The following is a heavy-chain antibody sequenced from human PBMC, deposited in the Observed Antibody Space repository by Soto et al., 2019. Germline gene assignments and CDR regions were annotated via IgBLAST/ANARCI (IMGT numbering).Heavy chain of an antibody. D-gene: IGHD2-2*01. Sequence: ASVKVSCKASGYTFTGYYMHWVRQAPGQGLEWMGWINPNSGGTNYAQKFQGWVTMTRDTSISTAYMELSRLRSDDTAVYYCARDVPAAARAFDIWGQGTMVTVSS. CDR1: GYTFTGYY. V-gene: IGHV1-2*04. J-gene: IGHJ3*02. CDR2: INPNSGGT. CDR3: ARDVPAAARAFDI.